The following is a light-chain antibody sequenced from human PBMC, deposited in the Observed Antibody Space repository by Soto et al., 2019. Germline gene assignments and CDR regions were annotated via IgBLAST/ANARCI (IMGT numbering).Light chain of an antibody. J-gene: IGKJ2*01. CDR2: EAS. CDR1: QGISNY. V-gene: IGKV1-27*01. CDR3: QKYDSAPYT. Sequence: DIQMTQSPSSLSASVGDRVTITCRASQGISNYLAWYQQRPGKVPKLLIYEASTLPTGVPFRFRGSGSGTDFTLTISSLQPEDFATYYCQKYDSAPYTFGQGTKLEIK.